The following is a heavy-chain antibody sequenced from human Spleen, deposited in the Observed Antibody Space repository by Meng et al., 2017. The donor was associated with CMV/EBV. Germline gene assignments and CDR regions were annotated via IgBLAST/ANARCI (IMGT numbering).Heavy chain of an antibody. J-gene: IGHJ3*02. D-gene: IGHD2-21*02. Sequence: FPSYTISWVRQAPGQGLEWMGRIIPLLGKPNSAQKFQGRLTITADTSTRTAYMELTSLRPEDTAVYYCARDPDEVANRWSLSDTFDIWGQGTMVTVSS. V-gene: IGHV1-69*08. CDR2: IIPLLGKP. CDR1: FPSYT. CDR3: ARDPDEVANRWSLSDTFDI.